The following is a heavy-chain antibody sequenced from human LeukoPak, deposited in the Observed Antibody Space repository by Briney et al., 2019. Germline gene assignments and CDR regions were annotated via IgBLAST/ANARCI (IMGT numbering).Heavy chain of an antibody. CDR2: IYTSGSA. Sequence: KSSETLSLTCTVSGGSISSYYWSWIRQPAGKGLEWIGRIYTSGSANYNPSLKSRVTMSVDTSKNQFSLKLSSVTAADTAVYYCARDTDYYDSSGYYYAGYYYGMDVWGQGTTVTVSS. D-gene: IGHD3-22*01. V-gene: IGHV4-4*07. CDR1: GGSISSYY. J-gene: IGHJ6*02. CDR3: ARDTDYYDSSGYYYAGYYYGMDV.